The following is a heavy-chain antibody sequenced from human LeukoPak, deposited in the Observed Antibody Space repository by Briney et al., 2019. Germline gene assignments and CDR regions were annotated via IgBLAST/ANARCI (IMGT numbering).Heavy chain of an antibody. CDR1: GGSFSGDY. V-gene: IGHV4-34*01. D-gene: IGHD2-21*01. J-gene: IGHJ3*02. Sequence: SETLSLTCGVYGGSFSGDYWNWIRQPPGKGLEWIGEISHSGSTNYNPSLKSRVTISIDTSKNQFSLKLSSVTAADTAVYYCASDSGGRRDAFNIWGQGTMVTVSS. CDR3: ASDSGGRRDAFNI. CDR2: ISHSGST.